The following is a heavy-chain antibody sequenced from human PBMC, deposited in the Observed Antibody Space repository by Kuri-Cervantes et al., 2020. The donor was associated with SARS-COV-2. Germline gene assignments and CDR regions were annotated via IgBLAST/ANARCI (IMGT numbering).Heavy chain of an antibody. CDR3: AREKRGHNWFDP. CDR1: GGSISSYY. Sequence: SETLSLTCTVSGGSISSYYWSWIRQPPGKGLEWIGYIYYSGSTNYNPSLKSRVTISVDTSKSQFSLKLSSVTAADTAVYYCAREKRGHNWFDPWGQGTRVTGSS. CDR2: IYYSGST. J-gene: IGHJ5*02. D-gene: IGHD3-10*01. V-gene: IGHV4-59*12.